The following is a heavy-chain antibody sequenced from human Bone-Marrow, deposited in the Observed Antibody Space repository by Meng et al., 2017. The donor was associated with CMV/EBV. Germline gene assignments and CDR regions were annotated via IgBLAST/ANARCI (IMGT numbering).Heavy chain of an antibody. D-gene: IGHD3-16*01. J-gene: IGHJ5*02. V-gene: IGHV4-61*08. CDR3: ASVLGELPWGLNWFDP. CDR1: GASVNSGDYY. Sequence: SETLSLTCSVSGASVNSGDYYWSWIRQPPGKGLEWIGYIYYSGSTNYNPSLKSRVTISVDTSKNQFSLKLSSVTAADTAVYYCASVLGELPWGLNWFDPWGQGTLVTVSS. CDR2: IYYSGST.